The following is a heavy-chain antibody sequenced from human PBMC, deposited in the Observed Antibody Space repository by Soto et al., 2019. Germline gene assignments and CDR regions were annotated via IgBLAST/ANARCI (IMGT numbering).Heavy chain of an antibody. D-gene: IGHD2-8*01. Sequence: APGQGLEWMGWINPNSGGTSYAQKFAQRFQGRVTMTGDTSISTAYLQWSSLKASDTAMYYCARLSGCRKGVCYKFDYWGQGTLVTVSS. V-gene: IGHV1-2*02. J-gene: IGHJ4*02. CDR3: ARLSGCRKGVCYKFDY. CDR2: INPNSGGT.